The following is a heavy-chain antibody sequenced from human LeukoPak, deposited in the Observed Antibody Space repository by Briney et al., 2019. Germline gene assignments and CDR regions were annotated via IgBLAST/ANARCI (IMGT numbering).Heavy chain of an antibody. V-gene: IGHV3-7*03. D-gene: IGHD1-14*01. Sequence: GGSLRLSCAASGFSFSSYWMTWVRQAPGRGLEFVASIRGDGNEKYYMDSMKGRLTISRDNAKNSLFLQMSGLRAEDTAVYYCMTELLGYRGQGTLVTVSS. CDR1: GFSFSSYW. CDR3: MTELLGY. CDR2: IRGDGNEK. J-gene: IGHJ4*02.